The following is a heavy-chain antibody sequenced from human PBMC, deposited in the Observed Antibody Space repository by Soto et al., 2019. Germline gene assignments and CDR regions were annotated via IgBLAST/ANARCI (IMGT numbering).Heavy chain of an antibody. CDR2: ISSNGGST. Sequence: GGSLRLSCSASGFTFSSYAMHWVRQAPGKGLEYVSAISSNGGSTYYADSVKGRFTISRDNSKNTLYLQMSSLRAEDTAVYYCVKDPWGMAGHQLGYYYGMDVWGQGTTVTVSS. D-gene: IGHD2-2*01. CDR1: GFTFSSYA. J-gene: IGHJ6*02. CDR3: VKDPWGMAGHQLGYYYGMDV. V-gene: IGHV3-64D*08.